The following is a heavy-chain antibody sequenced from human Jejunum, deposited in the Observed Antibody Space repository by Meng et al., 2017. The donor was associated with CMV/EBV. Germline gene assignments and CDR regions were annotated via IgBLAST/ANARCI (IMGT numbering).Heavy chain of an antibody. CDR2: IKGSGDKT. J-gene: IGHJ4*02. CDR1: GFTFSSHA. D-gene: IGHD3-22*01. CDR3: ANPNYYDSNGAY. V-gene: IGHV3-23*01. Sequence: VVSGFTFSSHAMSWVRQAPGKGLEWVSSIKGSGDKTYYADSVKGRFTISRDNSKTTLYLQMNSLRADDTAVYYCANPNYYDSNGAYWGQGTLVTVSS.